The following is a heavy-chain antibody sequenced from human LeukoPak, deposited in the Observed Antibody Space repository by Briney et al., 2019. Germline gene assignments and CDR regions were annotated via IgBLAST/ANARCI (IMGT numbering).Heavy chain of an antibody. CDR3: ARPNCGGECYFSGYGMDV. D-gene: IGHD2-21*01. J-gene: IGHJ6*02. CDR1: GFSFTSYG. CDR2: VRYDGSDE. Sequence: QTGGSLRLSCTASGFSFTSYGMHRVRQGPGKGLEWVAVVRYDGSDEHYADSVKGRFTISRDNSKTTLYLQMNNLREEDTAVYYCARPNCGGECYFSGYGMDVWGQGTTVTVSS. V-gene: IGHV3-30*04.